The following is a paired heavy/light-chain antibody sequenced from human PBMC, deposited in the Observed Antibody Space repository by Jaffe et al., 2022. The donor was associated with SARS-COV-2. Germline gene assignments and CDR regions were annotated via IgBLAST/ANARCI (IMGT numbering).Heavy chain of an antibody. CDR3: AKRLGVLTGWNFDS. CDR2: VTASDGST. J-gene: IGHJ4*02. CDR1: GFTFSSYA. Sequence: EVQLLESGGGLGQPGGSLRLSCAASGFTFSSYAMAWVRQAPGKGLEWVSAVTASDGSTYYTDSVKGRFTISRDNSKNTLYLQMNSLRADDTAVYYCAKRLGVLTGWNFDSWGQGTLVTVSS. V-gene: IGHV3-23*01. D-gene: IGHD7-27*01.
Light chain of an antibody. CDR1: SSNIGNNY. J-gene: IGLJ2*01. CDR3: GTWDSSLSAGVV. CDR2: DNN. Sequence: QSVLTQPPSVSAAPGQKVTISCSGSSSNIGNNYVSWYQQLPGTAPKLLIYDNNKRPSGIPGRFSGSKSGTSATLSIAGLQTGDEADYYCGTWDSSLSAGVVFGGGTKLTVL. V-gene: IGLV1-51*01.